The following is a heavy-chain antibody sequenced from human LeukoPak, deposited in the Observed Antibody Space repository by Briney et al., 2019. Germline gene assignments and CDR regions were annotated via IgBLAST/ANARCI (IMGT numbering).Heavy chain of an antibody. J-gene: IGHJ5*02. V-gene: IGHV1-69*13. CDR3: ARVGGEKRMVRGVIITLGWFDP. CDR2: IIPIFGTA. CDR1: GGTFSSYA. Sequence: ASVKVSCKASGGTFSSYAISWVRQAPGQGLEWMGGIIPIFGTANYAQKFQGRVTITADEYTSTAYMELSSLRSEDTAVYYCARVGGEKRMVRGVIITLGWFDPWGQGTLVTVSS. D-gene: IGHD3-10*01.